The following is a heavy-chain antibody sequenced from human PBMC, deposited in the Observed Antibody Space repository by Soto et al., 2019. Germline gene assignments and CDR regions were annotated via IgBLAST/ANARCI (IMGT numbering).Heavy chain of an antibody. J-gene: IGHJ4*02. CDR1: GFTFSSYA. Sequence: QVQLVESGGGVVQPGRSLRLSCAASGFTFSSYAMHWVRQAPGKWLEWVAVISYDGSNKYYADSVKGRFTISRDNSKNTLYLQMNSLRAEDTAVYYCARDYGYSSGWYGFDYWGQGTLVTVSS. V-gene: IGHV3-30-3*01. CDR3: ARDYGYSSGWYGFDY. CDR2: ISYDGSNK. D-gene: IGHD6-19*01.